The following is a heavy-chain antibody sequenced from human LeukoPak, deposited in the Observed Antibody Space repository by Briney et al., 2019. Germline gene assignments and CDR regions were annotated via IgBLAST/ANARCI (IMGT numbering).Heavy chain of an antibody. CDR1: GLTFNNYA. Sequence: GGSLRLSCAVSGLTFNNYAMSWVRQAPGKGLEWVSSISSSSSYIYYADSVKGRFTISRDNAKNSLYLQMNSLRAEDTAVYYCARGDYGDYGSSFWGQGTMVTVSS. J-gene: IGHJ3*01. CDR2: ISSSSSYI. CDR3: ARGDYGDYGSSF. V-gene: IGHV3-21*01. D-gene: IGHD4-17*01.